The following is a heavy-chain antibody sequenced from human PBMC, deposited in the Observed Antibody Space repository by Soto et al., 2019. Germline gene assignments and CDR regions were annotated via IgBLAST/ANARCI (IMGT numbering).Heavy chain of an antibody. CDR3: AGILGYCSSTSCSARNWFDP. D-gene: IGHD2-2*01. J-gene: IGHJ5*02. CDR1: GGSFSGYY. CDR2: INHSGST. Sequence: ASETLSLTCAVYGGSFSGYYWSWIRQPPGKGLEWIGEINHSGSTNYNPSLKSRVTISVDTSKNQFSLKLSSVTAADTAVYYCAGILGYCSSTSCSARNWFDPWGQGTLVTVSS. V-gene: IGHV4-34*01.